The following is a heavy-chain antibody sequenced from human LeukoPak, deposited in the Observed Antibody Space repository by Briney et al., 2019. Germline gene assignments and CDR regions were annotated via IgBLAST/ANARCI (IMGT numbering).Heavy chain of an antibody. J-gene: IGHJ4*02. Sequence: SETLSLTCTVSGGSISSYYWSWSRQPPGKGLEWIGYIYYSGSTNYNPSLKSRVIISKDTSKNQFSLKLSSVTAADTAVYYCAREQWLPYFDYWGQGTLVTVSS. CDR1: GGSISSYY. CDR2: IYYSGST. CDR3: AREQWLPYFDY. V-gene: IGHV4-59*12. D-gene: IGHD6-19*01.